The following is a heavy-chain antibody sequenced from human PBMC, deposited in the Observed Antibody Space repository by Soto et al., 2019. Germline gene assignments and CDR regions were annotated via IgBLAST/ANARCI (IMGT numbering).Heavy chain of an antibody. D-gene: IGHD1-7*01. CDR3: AKPPSITGTTLHYYYGMDV. CDR2: ISYDGSNK. J-gene: IGHJ6*02. Sequence: GGSLRLSCAASGLTFSSYGMHWVRQAPGKGLEWVAVISYDGSNKYYADSVKGRFTIPRDNSKNTLYLQMNSLRAEDTAVYYCAKPPSITGTTLHYYYGMDVWGQGTTVTVSS. CDR1: GLTFSSYG. V-gene: IGHV3-30*18.